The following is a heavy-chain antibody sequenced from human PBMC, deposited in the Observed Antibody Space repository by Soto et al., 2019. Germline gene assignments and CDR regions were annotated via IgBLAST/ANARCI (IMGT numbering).Heavy chain of an antibody. CDR2: ISSSSSTM. V-gene: IGHV3-48*01. D-gene: IGHD6-19*01. CDR1: GFTFTTYT. Sequence: GGSLRLSCAASGFTFTTYTMNWVRQAPGKGLEWVSYISSSSSTMYYADSVKGRFTISRDNAKNSLHLQMNSLRAEDTAVYYCARVLSSSGCNDYWGQGTLVTVSS. CDR3: ARVLSSSGCNDY. J-gene: IGHJ4*02.